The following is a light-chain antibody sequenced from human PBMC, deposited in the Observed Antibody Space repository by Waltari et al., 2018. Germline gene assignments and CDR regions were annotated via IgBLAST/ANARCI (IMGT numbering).Light chain of an antibody. V-gene: IGKV1-5*03. CDR2: KAS. Sequence: DIQMAQSPSTLSASVGDRVTITCRASQSISHWLAWYQQKPGKAPKLLISKASSLEKEVPSRFSGSGSGTEFTLTSTNLQPDDFATFYCQRYEDYPPTFGGGTKVEIK. CDR1: QSISHW. CDR3: QRYEDYPPT. J-gene: IGKJ4*01.